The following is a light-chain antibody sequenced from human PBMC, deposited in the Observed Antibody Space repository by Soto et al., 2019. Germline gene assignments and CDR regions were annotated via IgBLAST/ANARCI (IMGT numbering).Light chain of an antibody. CDR2: EAS. V-gene: IGKV3-15*01. J-gene: IGKJ2*01. CDR3: QQFNDWPPYT. Sequence: EIVMTQSPATLSVSPGERATLSCRASQSVRSNLAWYQQKPGQAPRLLIYEASTRATGIPARFSGSASGTEFTLTISNLQSEDFAVYYCQQFNDWPPYTFGQGTKLEIK. CDR1: QSVRSN.